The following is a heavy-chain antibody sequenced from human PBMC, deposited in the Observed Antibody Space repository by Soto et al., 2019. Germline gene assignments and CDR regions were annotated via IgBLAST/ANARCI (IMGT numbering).Heavy chain of an antibody. D-gene: IGHD3-10*01. CDR2: MNPDSENT. CDR1: GYTFTNYD. CDR3: TRAQFEFGSYFGLDV. V-gene: IGHV1-8*01. Sequence: QVHLVQSGAEVKQPGASVRVSCKASGYTFTNYDITWVRQATGQGLEWMGWMNPDSENTGSPQKFQGRVTMTVNTSINTAYMELTSLRSDDTAVYYCTRAQFEFGSYFGLDVWGQGTTVNVSS. J-gene: IGHJ6*02.